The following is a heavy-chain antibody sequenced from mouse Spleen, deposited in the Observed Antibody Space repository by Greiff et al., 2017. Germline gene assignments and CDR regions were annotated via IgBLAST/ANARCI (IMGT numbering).Heavy chain of an antibody. D-gene: IGHD1-1*02. Sequence: VQLQQSGAELVRPGASVKLSCTASGFNITDDYMHWVKQRPEQGLEWIGWIDPENGDTEYASKFQGKATITADTSSNTDYLQLSSLTPEDTAGYYCTSLVAYWGQGTLVTVSA. CDR3: TSLVAY. CDR1: GFNITDDY. V-gene: IGHV14-4*01. CDR2: IDPENGDT. J-gene: IGHJ3*01.